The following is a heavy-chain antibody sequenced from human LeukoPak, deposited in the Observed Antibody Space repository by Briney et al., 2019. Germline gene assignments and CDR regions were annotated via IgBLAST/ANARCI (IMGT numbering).Heavy chain of an antibody. J-gene: IGHJ5*02. D-gene: IGHD6-19*01. V-gene: IGHV3-7*01. CDR2: IKQDGSEK. Sequence: PGGSLRLSCAASGFTFSDHYMSWIRQAPGKGLEWVANIKQDGSEKYYVDSVKGRFTISRDNAKNSLYLQMNSLRAEDTAVYYCARDIAVAGSGDNWFDPWGQGTLVTVSS. CDR3: ARDIAVAGSGDNWFDP. CDR1: GFTFSDHY.